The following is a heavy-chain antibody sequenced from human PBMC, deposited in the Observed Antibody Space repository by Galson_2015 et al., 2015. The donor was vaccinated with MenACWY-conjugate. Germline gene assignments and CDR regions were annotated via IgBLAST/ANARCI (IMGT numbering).Heavy chain of an antibody. CDR1: GFTFSSYA. J-gene: IGHJ6*02. V-gene: IGHV3-23*01. CDR2: ISGGGDNT. D-gene: IGHD2-21*01. CDR3: AKDLVADDYFHYYVMDV. Sequence: SLRLSCAASGFTFSSYAMSWVRQAPGGGGLEWVSAISGGGDNTYYADSVKGRFTVSRDNSKNTLYLQMDSLTAEDTALYYCAKDLVADDYFHYYVMDVWGQGTAVTVSS.